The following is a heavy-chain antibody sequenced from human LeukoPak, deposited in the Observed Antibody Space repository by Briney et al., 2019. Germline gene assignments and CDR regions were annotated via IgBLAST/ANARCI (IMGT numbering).Heavy chain of an antibody. J-gene: IGHJ4*02. V-gene: IGHV4-39*01. CDR1: GGSISSSSYY. CDR2: IYYSGST. CDR3: ARGQDYDFWSGYYQFDY. D-gene: IGHD3-3*01. Sequence: PSETLSLTCTVSGGSISSSSYYWGWIRQPPGKGLEWIGSIYYSGSTYYNPSLKSRVTISVDTSKNQFSLKLSSVTAADTAVYYCARGQDYDFWSGYYQFDYWGQGTLVTVSS.